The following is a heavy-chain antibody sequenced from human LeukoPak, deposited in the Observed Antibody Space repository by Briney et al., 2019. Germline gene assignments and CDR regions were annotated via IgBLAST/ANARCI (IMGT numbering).Heavy chain of an antibody. V-gene: IGHV3-21*01. CDR3: ARDRGGSGWSKDYYGMDV. Sequence: PGGSLTLSCAASGFTFSSYSMNWVRQAPGKGLEWVSSISSSSSYIYYPDSVKGRFTISRDNAKNSLYLQMNSLRAEDTAVYYCARDRGGSGWSKDYYGMDVWGQGTTVTVSS. CDR1: GFTFSSYS. J-gene: IGHJ6*02. D-gene: IGHD6-19*01. CDR2: ISSSSSYI.